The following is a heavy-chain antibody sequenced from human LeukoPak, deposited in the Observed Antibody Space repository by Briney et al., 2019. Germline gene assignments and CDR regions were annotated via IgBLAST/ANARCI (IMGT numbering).Heavy chain of an antibody. Sequence: SETLSLTCAVYGGSFRGYYWSWIRQPPGKGLEWIGEINHSGSTNYNPSLKSRVTISVDTSKNQFSLKLSSVTAADTAVYYCARATAMVHIDYWGQGTLVTVSS. CDR1: GGSFRGYY. D-gene: IGHD5-18*01. CDR2: INHSGST. CDR3: ARATAMVHIDY. V-gene: IGHV4-34*01. J-gene: IGHJ4*02.